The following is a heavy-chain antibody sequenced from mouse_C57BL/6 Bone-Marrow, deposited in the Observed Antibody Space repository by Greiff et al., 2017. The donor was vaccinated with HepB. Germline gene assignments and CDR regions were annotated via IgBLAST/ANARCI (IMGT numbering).Heavy chain of an antibody. J-gene: IGHJ2*01. CDR2: INPGSGGT. CDR3: ARSYYYGSSDY. D-gene: IGHD1-1*01. CDR1: GYAFTNYL. V-gene: IGHV1-54*01. Sequence: VQLQQSGAELVRPGTSVKVSCKASGYAFTNYLIEWVKQRPGQGLEWIGVINPGSGGTNYNEKFKGKATLTADKSSSTAYMQLSSLTSEDSAVYFCARSYYYGSSDYWGQGTTLTGSS.